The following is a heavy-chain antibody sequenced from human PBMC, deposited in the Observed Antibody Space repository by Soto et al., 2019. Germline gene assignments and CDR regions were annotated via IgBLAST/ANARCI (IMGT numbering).Heavy chain of an antibody. CDR3: ARQSRSGLLGYLDY. CDR1: GFTFSSYA. D-gene: IGHD7-27*01. Sequence: GGSLRLSCAASGFTFSSYAMSWVRQAPGKGLEWVSAISGSGGSTYYADSVKGRFTISRDNSKNTLYLQMNSLGAEDTAVYYCARQSRSGLLGYLDYWGQGTLVTVSS. J-gene: IGHJ4*02. CDR2: ISGSGGST. V-gene: IGHV3-23*01.